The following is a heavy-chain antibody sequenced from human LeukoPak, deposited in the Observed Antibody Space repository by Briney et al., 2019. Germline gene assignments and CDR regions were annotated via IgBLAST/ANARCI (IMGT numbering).Heavy chain of an antibody. J-gene: IGHJ4*02. Sequence: PGRSLRLSCAASGFTFSSYAMHWVRQAPGKGLEWVAVISYDGSNKYYADSVKGRFTISRDNSKNTLYLQMNSLRAEDTAVYYCARDALPWFGEKSDYWGQGTLVTVSS. D-gene: IGHD3-10*01. CDR3: ARDALPWFGEKSDY. CDR1: GFTFSSYA. CDR2: ISYDGSNK. V-gene: IGHV3-30-3*01.